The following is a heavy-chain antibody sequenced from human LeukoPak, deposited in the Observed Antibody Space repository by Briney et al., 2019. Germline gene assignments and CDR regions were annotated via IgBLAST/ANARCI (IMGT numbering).Heavy chain of an antibody. D-gene: IGHD3-3*01. Sequence: GGSLRLSCAASGFTFSSYAMHWVRQAPGKGLEWVAVISYDGSNKYYADSVKGRFTISRDNSKNKLYLQMNSLRAEDAAVYYCARSGRVLLEWLPTYYYYGMDVWGKGTTVTVSS. CDR3: ARSGRVLLEWLPTYYYYGMDV. CDR2: ISYDGSNK. V-gene: IGHV3-30*04. J-gene: IGHJ6*04. CDR1: GFTFSSYA.